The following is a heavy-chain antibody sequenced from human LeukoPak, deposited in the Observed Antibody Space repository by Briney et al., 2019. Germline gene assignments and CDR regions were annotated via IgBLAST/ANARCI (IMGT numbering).Heavy chain of an antibody. D-gene: IGHD3-3*01. CDR2: IYYSGST. V-gene: IGHV4-38-2*02. CDR1: GYSISSGYY. J-gene: IGHJ3*02. Sequence: SETLSLTCTVSGYSISSGYYWGWIRQPPGKGLEWIGSIYYSGSTYYNPSLKSRVTISVDTSKNQFSLKLSSVTAADTAVYYCAGSGRGDDAFDIWGQGTMVTVSS. CDR3: AGSGRGDDAFDI.